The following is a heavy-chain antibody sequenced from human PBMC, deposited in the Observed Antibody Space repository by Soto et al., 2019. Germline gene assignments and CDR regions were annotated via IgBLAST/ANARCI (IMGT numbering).Heavy chain of an antibody. Sequence: QVQLQESGPRLVKPSQTLSLTCIVSGGSISSGDYYWSWIRQHPGKGLEWIGYIYYSGSAYYNPSVKGRVTMAVETSRNRFSLKLSSLTAAYTAIYFCASDASINWHYFDYWGQGTLVTVSS. J-gene: IGHJ4*02. CDR3: ASDASINWHYFDY. V-gene: IGHV4-31*03. D-gene: IGHD1-1*01. CDR2: IYYSGSA. CDR1: GGSISSGDYY.